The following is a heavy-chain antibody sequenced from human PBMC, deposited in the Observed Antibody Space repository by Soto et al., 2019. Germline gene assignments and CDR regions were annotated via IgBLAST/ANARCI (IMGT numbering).Heavy chain of an antibody. CDR1: VFTFSTYI. J-gene: IGHJ3*01. CDR3: ARDQLYYNDFSGRPLNAFDV. CDR2: IWYDGTNK. D-gene: IGHD3-22*01. V-gene: IGHV3-30-3*01. Sequence: GGSLSLSCPGSVFTFSTYIMHWFRPAPDKGLEWVALIWYDGTNKYYADSVEGRFTISRDNAKNSLYLQMNGLRAEDTAVYYCARDQLYYNDFSGRPLNAFDVWGQGTMVTVSS.